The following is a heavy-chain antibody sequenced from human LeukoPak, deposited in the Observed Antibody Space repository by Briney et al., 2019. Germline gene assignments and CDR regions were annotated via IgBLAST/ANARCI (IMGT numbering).Heavy chain of an antibody. V-gene: IGHV1-2*02. D-gene: IGHD3-22*01. CDR1: GYTFTDSY. CDR3: ANDHTAYYDNSGYYYMDY. CDR2: INPNSGGT. J-gene: IGHJ4*02. Sequence: ASVKVSCKASGYTFTDSYIHWVRQAPGQGLEWMGWINPNSGGTNYAQKFQGRVTMTRDTSISTAYMELNRLGSDDTAMYFCANDHTAYYDNSGYYYMDYWGQGTLVIVSS.